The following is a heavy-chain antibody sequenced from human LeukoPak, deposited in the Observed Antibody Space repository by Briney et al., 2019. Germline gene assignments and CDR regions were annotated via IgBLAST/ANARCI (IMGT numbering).Heavy chain of an antibody. V-gene: IGHV4-39*07. CDR2: IFYSGST. J-gene: IGHJ4*02. CDR1: SGSISTSNYY. D-gene: IGHD6-13*01. CDR3: ARHTSSWYSFDY. Sequence: SETLSLTCTVSSGSISTSNYYWGWVRQPPGKALEWIGNIFYSGSTYYSPSLKSRVTISLDTSRNQFSLKLNSVTAADTAVYYCARHTSSWYSFDYWGQGTLVTVSS.